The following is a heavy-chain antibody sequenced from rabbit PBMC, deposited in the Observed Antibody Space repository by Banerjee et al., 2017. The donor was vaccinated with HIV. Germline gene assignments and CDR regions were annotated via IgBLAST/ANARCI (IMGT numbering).Heavy chain of an antibody. V-gene: IGHV1S45*01. Sequence: QEQLEESGGDLVKPEGSLTLTCTASGFSFSSSYYMCWVRQAPGKGLEWIGCIYTGSSGSTYYASWAKGRFTITRSTSLNTVTLQLNSLTAADTATYFCASSGGAFYGYAGNLWGQGTLVTVS. CDR2: IYTGSSGST. CDR3: ASSGGAFYGYAGNL. D-gene: IGHD6-1*01. CDR1: GFSFSSSYY. J-gene: IGHJ4*01.